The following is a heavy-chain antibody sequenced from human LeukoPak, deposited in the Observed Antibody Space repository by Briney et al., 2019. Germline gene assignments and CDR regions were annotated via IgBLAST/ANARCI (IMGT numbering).Heavy chain of an antibody. V-gene: IGHV3-30-3*01. CDR1: GFTFSDYA. Sequence: GGSLRLSCAASGFTFSDYAMHWVRQAPGKGLEWVALISSNGGNKYHADSVKGRFTISRDNSKNTLYLQLNSLRAEDTAVYYCARARGGYDFDYWGQGTLVTVSS. CDR2: ISSNGGNK. CDR3: ARARGGYDFDY. D-gene: IGHD5-12*01. J-gene: IGHJ4*02.